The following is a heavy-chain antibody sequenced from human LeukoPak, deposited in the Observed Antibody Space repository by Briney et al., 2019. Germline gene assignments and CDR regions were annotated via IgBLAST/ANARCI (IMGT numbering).Heavy chain of an antibody. CDR1: GGSISSYY. Sequence: SETLSLTCTVSGGSISSYYWSWIRQPAGKGLEWIGRVYTSGDAKYNPSLENRVSMSLDTSKNQFSLKLTFVTAADTAVYYCATGPGYSSGWSDYWGQGTLVTVSS. CDR3: ATGPGYSSGWSDY. J-gene: IGHJ4*02. V-gene: IGHV4-4*07. CDR2: VYTSGDA. D-gene: IGHD6-19*01.